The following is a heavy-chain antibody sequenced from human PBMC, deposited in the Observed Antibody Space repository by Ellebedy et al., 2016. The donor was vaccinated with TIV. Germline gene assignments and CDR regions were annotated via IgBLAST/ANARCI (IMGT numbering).Heavy chain of an antibody. Sequence: GESLKISXAASGFTFSSYSMNWVRQAPGKGLEWVSYISSSSSSMYYTDSVKGRFTISRDNARNSLHLQMNSLRAEDTAAYYCAREVVITTHDAFDVWGQGTLVTVS. J-gene: IGHJ3*01. CDR1: GFTFSSYS. CDR2: ISSSSSSM. D-gene: IGHD3-10*01. CDR3: AREVVITTHDAFDV. V-gene: IGHV3-48*04.